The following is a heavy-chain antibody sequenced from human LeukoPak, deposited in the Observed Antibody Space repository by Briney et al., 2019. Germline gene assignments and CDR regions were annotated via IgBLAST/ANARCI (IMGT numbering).Heavy chain of an antibody. CDR3: ARHRIGGNGAFEY. CDR1: GGSISSYY. Sequence: SETLSLICAVSGGSISSYYWSWIPQPPGKGLEWIGYISYSGSTNYNPSLKSRLTISVDTSKNQFALRLSSVTAADTAVYYCARHRIGGNGAFEYWGQGALVTVSS. J-gene: IGHJ4*02. D-gene: IGHD2-8*01. CDR2: ISYSGST. V-gene: IGHV4-59*08.